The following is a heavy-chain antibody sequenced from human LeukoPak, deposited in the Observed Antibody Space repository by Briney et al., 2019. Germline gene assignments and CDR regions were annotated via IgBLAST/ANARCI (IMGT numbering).Heavy chain of an antibody. CDR2: SGSGGST. CDR3: ARESSGFDY. Sequence: GGSLRLSCAGSGFTFSSYAMSWTRQSPWKGLEWVSGSGSGGSTYYADSVKGRFTISRDNAKNSLYLQMNSLRAEDTAVYYCARESSGFDYWGQGTLVTVSS. D-gene: IGHD6-19*01. V-gene: IGHV3-23*01. J-gene: IGHJ4*02. CDR1: GFTFSSYA.